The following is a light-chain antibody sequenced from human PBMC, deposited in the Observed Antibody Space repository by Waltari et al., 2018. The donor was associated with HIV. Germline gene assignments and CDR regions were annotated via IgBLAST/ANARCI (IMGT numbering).Light chain of an antibody. CDR3: CSYAGTYTYVL. CDR2: EVI. CDR1: SSDVGGYDS. V-gene: IGLV2-11*01. Sequence: QSALTQPRSVSGSPGQSVTISCTGTSSDVGGYDSVSWYLQHPGKVPKLIIYEVIKRPSVVPDRFSGSKSCNTASLTSSGLQTEDEADYFCCSYAGTYTYVLFGGGTKLTVL. J-gene: IGLJ3*02.